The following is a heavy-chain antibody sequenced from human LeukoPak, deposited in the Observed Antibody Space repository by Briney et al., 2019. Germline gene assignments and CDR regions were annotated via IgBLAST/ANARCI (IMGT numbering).Heavy chain of an antibody. J-gene: IGHJ6*03. CDR1: GYTFTGYY. CDR2: INPNSGGT. Sequence: ASVKVSCKASGYTFTGYYMHWVRQAPGQGLEWMGWINPNSGGTNYAQKFQGRVTMTRDTSISTAYMELSRLRSDDTAVYYCARDRKDVLRSGCPPYYYYYMDVWGKGTTVTVSS. V-gene: IGHV1-2*02. CDR3: ARDRKDVLRSGCPPYYYYYMDV. D-gene: IGHD6-19*01.